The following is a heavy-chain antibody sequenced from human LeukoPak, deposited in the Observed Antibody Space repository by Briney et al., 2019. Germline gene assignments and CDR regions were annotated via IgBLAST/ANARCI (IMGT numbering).Heavy chain of an antibody. CDR1: GGSISRSRDY. Sequence: PSETLSLTCTVSGGSISRSRDYWGWIRQPPGKGLEWIGSIYYSGSTYYNPSLKSRVTISVDTSKNQFSLKLSSVTAAGTAVYYCARDKRYSSIYWGQGTLVTVSS. CDR2: IYYSGST. J-gene: IGHJ4*02. D-gene: IGHD6-19*01. V-gene: IGHV4-39*07. CDR3: ARDKRYSSIY.